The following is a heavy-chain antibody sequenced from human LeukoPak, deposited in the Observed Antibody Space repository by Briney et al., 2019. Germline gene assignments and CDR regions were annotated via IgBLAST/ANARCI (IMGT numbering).Heavy chain of an antibody. CDR1: GFTFSSYA. V-gene: IGHV3-23*01. J-gene: IGHJ4*02. D-gene: IGHD3-3*01. CDR2: IGGDAVST. Sequence: GGSLGLSCAASGFTFSSYAMSWVRRAPGKGLEWVSAIGGDAVSTYCADSVKGRFSISKDNSKNTLYLQMNSLRADDTAVYYCAKDLWKADYWGQGTLVTVSS. CDR3: AKDLWKADY.